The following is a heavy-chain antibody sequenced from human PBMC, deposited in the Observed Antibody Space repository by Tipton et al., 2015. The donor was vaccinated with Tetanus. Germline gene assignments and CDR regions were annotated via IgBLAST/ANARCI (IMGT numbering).Heavy chain of an antibody. CDR3: ARDIYSNTRAFDI. J-gene: IGHJ3*02. D-gene: IGHD2-2*01. CDR1: GVSISNSSHY. Sequence: TLSLTCTVSGVSISNSSHYRGWIRQSPGKGLEWIGSFYYGGSTYYNPSLESRVTISVDTSKNEFSLKLTSVTAADTSLYFCARDIYSNTRAFDIWGQGTMVTVSS. V-gene: IGHV4-39*02. CDR2: FYYGGST.